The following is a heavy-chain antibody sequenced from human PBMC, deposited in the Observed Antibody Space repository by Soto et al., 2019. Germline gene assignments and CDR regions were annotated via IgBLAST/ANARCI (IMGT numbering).Heavy chain of an antibody. CDR1: GGTFSSYA. V-gene: IGHV1-69*12. J-gene: IGHJ6*02. CDR2: IIPIFGTA. D-gene: IGHD2-15*01. Sequence: QVQLVQSGAEVKKPGSSVKVSCKASGGTFSSYAISWVRQAPGQGLELMGGIIPIFGTANYAQKFAGRVTITADESTSTGYIELSSLRSEDTAVYYCARYCSGGSCYGYYYGMDVWGQGTTVTVCS. CDR3: ARYCSGGSCYGYYYGMDV.